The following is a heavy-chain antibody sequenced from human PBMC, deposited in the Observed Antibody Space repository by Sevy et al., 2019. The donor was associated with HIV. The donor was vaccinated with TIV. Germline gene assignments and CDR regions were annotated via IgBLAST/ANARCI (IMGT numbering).Heavy chain of an antibody. D-gene: IGHD2-2*01. Sequence: SETLSLTCAVHDGSISGYYWNWIRQLPGKGLEWIGEINESGITHYNPSLKSRVAISVDTSKKQFSLKLNSVTAADTALYFCARSPPVVVVPGAPSWFDPWGQGTLVTVSS. V-gene: IGHV4-34*01. J-gene: IGHJ5*02. CDR1: DGSISGYY. CDR2: INESGIT. CDR3: ARSPPVVVVPGAPSWFDP.